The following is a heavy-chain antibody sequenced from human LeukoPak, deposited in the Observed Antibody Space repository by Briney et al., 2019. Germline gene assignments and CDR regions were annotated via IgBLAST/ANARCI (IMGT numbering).Heavy chain of an antibody. D-gene: IGHD4-17*01. V-gene: IGHV3-30*04. CDR2: VSYDGSNK. CDR1: GFTFSSSA. Sequence: GRSLRLSCAASGFTFSSSAMHWVRQAPGRGLEWVAIVSYDGSNKYYAESVKGRFTISRDNSKNTLYLQMNSLRAEDTAVYYCAKRGYGDFFDYWGQGTLVTVSS. J-gene: IGHJ4*02. CDR3: AKRGYGDFFDY.